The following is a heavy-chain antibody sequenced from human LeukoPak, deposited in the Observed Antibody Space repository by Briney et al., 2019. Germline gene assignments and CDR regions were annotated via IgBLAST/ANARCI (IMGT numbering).Heavy chain of an antibody. CDR2: INPNSGGT. Sequence: ASVKVSCKASGYTFTGYYIHWVRQATRQGLEWMGWINPNSGGTNYAQKFLGMVTMTRDTSISTAYMELSRLTSDDTAVYYCARDRSRDGYNYYDYWGQGTLVTVSS. CDR1: GYTFTGYY. CDR3: ARDRSRDGYNYYDY. D-gene: IGHD5-24*01. V-gene: IGHV1-2*02. J-gene: IGHJ4*02.